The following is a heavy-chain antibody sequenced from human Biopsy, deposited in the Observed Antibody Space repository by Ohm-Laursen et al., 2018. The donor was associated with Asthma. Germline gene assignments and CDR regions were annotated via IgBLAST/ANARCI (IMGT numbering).Heavy chain of an antibody. J-gene: IGHJ6*02. CDR1: GYSISNGGYY. CDR2: IYHRGNT. Sequence: TLSLTCSVSGYSISNGGYYWTWVRQRPGKGLEWIGNIYHRGNTKYNPSLKSRLSFSVDTSKNQFSLKLSSVTAADTAIYFCARDYCDFWNRSVYTYFGMDVWGRGTTVGVSS. D-gene: IGHD3-3*01. V-gene: IGHV4-31*03. CDR3: ARDYCDFWNRSVYTYFGMDV.